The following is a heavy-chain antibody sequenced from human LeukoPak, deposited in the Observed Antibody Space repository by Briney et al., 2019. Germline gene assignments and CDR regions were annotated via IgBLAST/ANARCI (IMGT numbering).Heavy chain of an antibody. CDR2: IYYSGST. V-gene: IGHV4-61*01. J-gene: IGHJ4*02. CDR1: GGSGSTSSYY. CDR3: ARGVRGSTAAGTFDY. D-gene: IGHD6-13*01. Sequence: PSETLSLTCSVSGGSGSTSSYYWSWIRQPPGKGLEWIGYIYYSGSTNYNPSLKSRVTISVDTSKNQFSLKLSSVTAADTAVYYCARGVRGSTAAGTFDYWGQGTLVTVSS.